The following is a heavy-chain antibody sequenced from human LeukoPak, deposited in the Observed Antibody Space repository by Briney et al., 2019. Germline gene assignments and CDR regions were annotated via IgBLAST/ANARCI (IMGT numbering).Heavy chain of an antibody. CDR3: ARADSSGYYQIGRLPPLPSDY. Sequence: ASVKVSCKASGYTFTSYGISWVRQAPGQGLEWMGIINPSGGSTSYAQKFQGRVTMTRDTSTSTVYMELSSLRSEDTAVYYCARADSSGYYQIGRLPPLPSDYWGQGTLVTVSS. V-gene: IGHV1-46*01. CDR2: INPSGGST. J-gene: IGHJ4*02. D-gene: IGHD3-22*01. CDR1: GYTFTSYG.